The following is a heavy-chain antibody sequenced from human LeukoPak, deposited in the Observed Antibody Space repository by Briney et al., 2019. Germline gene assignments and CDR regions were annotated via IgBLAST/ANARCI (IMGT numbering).Heavy chain of an antibody. CDR3: ARHRAYSSSSPFDY. CDR1: GGSINSLY. J-gene: IGHJ4*02. V-gene: IGHV4-59*08. D-gene: IGHD6-6*01. CDR2: IYYTGST. Sequence: SETLSLTCSVSGGSINSLYWSWIRQPPGKRLEWIGYIYYTGSTNYNPSLRGRVTMFVDMSKNQFSLRLSSVTAADTAVYYCARHRAYSSSSPFDYWGQGTLVTVSS.